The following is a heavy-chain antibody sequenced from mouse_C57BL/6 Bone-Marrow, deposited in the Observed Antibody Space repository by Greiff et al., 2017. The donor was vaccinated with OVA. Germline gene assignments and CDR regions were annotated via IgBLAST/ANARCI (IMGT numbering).Heavy chain of an antibody. CDR3: ARSDWLYYYAMDY. V-gene: IGHV1-69*01. Sequence: VQLQQSGAELVMPGASVKLSCKASGYTFTSYWMHWVKQRPGQGLEWIGEIDPSDSYTNYNQKFKGKSTLTVDKSSSTAYMQLSSLTSEDSAVYYCARSDWLYYYAMDYWGQGTSVTVSS. CDR2: IDPSDSYT. D-gene: IGHD1-2*01. CDR1: GYTFTSYW. J-gene: IGHJ4*01.